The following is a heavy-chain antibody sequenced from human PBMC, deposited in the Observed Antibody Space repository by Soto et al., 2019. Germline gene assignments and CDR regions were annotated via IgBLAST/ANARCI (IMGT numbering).Heavy chain of an antibody. Sequence: GASVNVSCKASGYTFTSYAMHWVRQAPGQRLEWMGWINAGNGNTKYSQKFQGRVTITRDTSASTAYMELSSLRSEDTAVYYCARAWVVVTAPDYWGQGSQVTVSS. J-gene: IGHJ4*02. CDR2: INAGNGNT. D-gene: IGHD2-21*02. CDR3: ARAWVVVTAPDY. V-gene: IGHV1-3*01. CDR1: GYTFTSYA.